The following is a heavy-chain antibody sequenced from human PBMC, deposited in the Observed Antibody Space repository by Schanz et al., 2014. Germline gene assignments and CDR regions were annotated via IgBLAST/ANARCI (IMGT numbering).Heavy chain of an antibody. CDR3: AKAGSGWSTAGYYY. J-gene: IGHJ4*02. Sequence: EVQLLESGGGLVQPGGSLRLSCAASGFTFSIYGMSWVRQAPGKGLEWVSSISSSSSYISYADSVKGRFTISRDNAKNSLYLQMNSLRVEDTAVYYCAKAGSGWSTAGYYYWGQGTLVAVSS. CDR2: ISSSSSYI. CDR1: GFTFSIYG. V-gene: IGHV3-21*04. D-gene: IGHD6-19*01.